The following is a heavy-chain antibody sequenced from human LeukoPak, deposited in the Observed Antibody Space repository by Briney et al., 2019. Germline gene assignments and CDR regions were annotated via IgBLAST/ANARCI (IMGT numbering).Heavy chain of an antibody. Sequence: GGSLRLSCAASGFTFSTYSMSWVRQAPGKGLEWVSAFSDTTYYADSVKGRFTISRDNSKNTLYLQMNSLRAEDTAVYYCAKGSLGSWYYFDYWGQGTLVTVSS. CDR1: GFTFSTYS. CDR3: AKGSLGSWYYFDY. V-gene: IGHV3-23*01. CDR2: FSDTT. D-gene: IGHD6-13*01. J-gene: IGHJ4*02.